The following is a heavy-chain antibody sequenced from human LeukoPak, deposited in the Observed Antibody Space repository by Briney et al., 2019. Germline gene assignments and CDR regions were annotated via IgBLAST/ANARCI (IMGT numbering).Heavy chain of an antibody. V-gene: IGHV1-2*02. Sequence: ASVKVSCKASGYTFTDDYIHWVRQAPGQGLEWMGWINVNSGGTNYAQKFYARVTMTRDTSISTAYMELSRLRSDDAAVYYCARDHSSSCQLFDYWGQGTLVTVSS. CDR3: ARDHSSSCQLFDY. CDR2: INVNSGGT. J-gene: IGHJ4*02. CDR1: GYTFTDDY. D-gene: IGHD6-13*01.